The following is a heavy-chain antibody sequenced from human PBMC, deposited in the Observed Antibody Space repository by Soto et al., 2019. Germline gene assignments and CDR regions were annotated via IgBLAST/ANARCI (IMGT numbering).Heavy chain of an antibody. CDR3: ARLYRRSGYSRSWVLDY. V-gene: IGHV4-31*01. D-gene: IGHD6-13*01. Sequence: QVQLQESGPGLVKPSQTLSLICTVSGGSINSGGYYWNWIRQHPGKGLEWIGYIFYSGSTYYNPFLRCQVTISADSFENQYSLHLSSVTAADTALYFCARLYRRSGYSRSWVLDYWGQGTLVNV. CDR1: GGSINSGGYY. CDR2: IFYSGST. J-gene: IGHJ4*02.